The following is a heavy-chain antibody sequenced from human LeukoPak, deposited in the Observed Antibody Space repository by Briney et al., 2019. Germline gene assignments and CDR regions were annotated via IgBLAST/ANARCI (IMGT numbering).Heavy chain of an antibody. J-gene: IGHJ4*02. V-gene: IGHV4-59*08. CDR1: GGSISNYY. D-gene: IGHD3-10*01. Sequence: PSETLSLTCTVSGGSISNYYWSWIRQPPGKGREWIGYIYYTGTTNYNPALKRRVPISVDSSKTQFSLKLSSVTAADTAVYYCARGAYYGSVDYWGQGTLVTVSS. CDR3: ARGAYYGSVDY. CDR2: IYYTGTT.